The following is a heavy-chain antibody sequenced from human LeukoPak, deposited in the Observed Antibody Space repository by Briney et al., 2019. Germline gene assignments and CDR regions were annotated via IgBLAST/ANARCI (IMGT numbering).Heavy chain of an antibody. CDR1: SGSISSYY. J-gene: IGHJ3*02. CDR2: TYTSGRT. CDR3: ASANYYDTSGYSRGAFDI. Sequence: SETLSLTSTVSSGSISSYYWSWIRQPAGKGLEWIGRTYTSGRTDYNTSLKRRVTISVATSKTQFSLNLRSVTAADTAVYYCASANYYDTSGYSRGAFDIWGQGTMVTVSS. V-gene: IGHV4-4*07. D-gene: IGHD3-22*01.